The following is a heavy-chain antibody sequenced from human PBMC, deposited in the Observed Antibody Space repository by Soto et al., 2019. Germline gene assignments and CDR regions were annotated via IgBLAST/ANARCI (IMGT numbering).Heavy chain of an antibody. Sequence: QITLKESGPTLVKPTQTLTLTCTFSGFSLSTSGVGVGWIRQPPGKALEWLGIIYWNDDKYYSPSLGSRLTITRDNSKNVVVVTGTNMDPVHTATYFCAHSTYLGSCSGVGCQYLQHWSQGPRVTVSS. D-gene: IGHD2-15*01. CDR2: IYWNDDK. CDR1: GFSLSTSGVG. V-gene: IGHV2-5*01. CDR3: AHSTYLGSCSGVGCQYLQH. J-gene: IGHJ1*01.